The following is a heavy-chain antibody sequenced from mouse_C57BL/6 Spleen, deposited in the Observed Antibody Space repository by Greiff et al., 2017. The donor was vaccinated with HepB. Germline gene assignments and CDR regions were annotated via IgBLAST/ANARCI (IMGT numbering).Heavy chain of an antibody. J-gene: IGHJ2*01. CDR1: GYAFSSSW. CDR2: IYPGDGDT. CDR3: ARITTVVAKVYFDY. V-gene: IGHV1-82*01. D-gene: IGHD1-1*01. Sequence: QVQLQQSGPELVKPGASVKISCKASGYAFSSSWMNWVKQRPGKGLEWIGRIYPGDGDTNYNGKFKGKATLTADNSSSTAYMQLSSRTSEDSAVYFCARITTVVAKVYFDYWGQGTTLTVSS.